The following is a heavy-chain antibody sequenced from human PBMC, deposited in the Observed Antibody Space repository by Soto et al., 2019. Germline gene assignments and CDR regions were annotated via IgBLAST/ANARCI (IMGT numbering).Heavy chain of an antibody. V-gene: IGHV1-46*01. CDR1: GYTFTSYY. CDR3: ARVRVTHPFYYYGMDV. CDR2: INPSGGSP. J-gene: IGHJ6*02. Sequence: QVQLVQSGAEVTKPGASVKVSCKASGYTFTSYYMHWVRQAPGQGLEWMGIINPSGGSPSYAQKFPGRVTMTRDTSTSTVYRELTSLRSEDTAVYYCARVRVTHPFYYYGMDVWGQGTTVTVSS. D-gene: IGHD5-18*01.